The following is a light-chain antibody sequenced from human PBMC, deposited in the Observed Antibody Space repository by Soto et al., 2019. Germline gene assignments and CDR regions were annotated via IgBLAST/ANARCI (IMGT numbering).Light chain of an antibody. Sequence: ESQMTQYPSTLSASVEERVTITCRASQSISSWLAWYQQKPGKAPKLLISKASTLQSGVPPRFSGSGSGTEFTLTISSLQPDDFATYYCQQYESYPMTFGGGTKVDIK. CDR2: KAS. V-gene: IGKV1-5*03. CDR1: QSISSW. CDR3: QQYESYPMT. J-gene: IGKJ4*01.